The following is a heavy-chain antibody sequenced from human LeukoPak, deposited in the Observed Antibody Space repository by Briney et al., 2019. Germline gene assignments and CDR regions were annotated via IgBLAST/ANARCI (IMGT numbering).Heavy chain of an antibody. CDR2: IYSDGSI. V-gene: IGHV3-66*01. Sequence: GGSLRLSCAASGFTVSSDYMTWIRQTPAKGLEWVSVIYSDGSIYYSASVKGRFTISRDSFKNTLYLQMNSLRAEDTAVYYCAXXXXXXXXNYGDSKRGYDHWGQGTLVTVSS. CDR3: AXXXXXXXXNYGDSKRGYDH. D-gene: IGHD2-21*01. CDR1: GFTVSSDY. J-gene: IGHJ4*02.